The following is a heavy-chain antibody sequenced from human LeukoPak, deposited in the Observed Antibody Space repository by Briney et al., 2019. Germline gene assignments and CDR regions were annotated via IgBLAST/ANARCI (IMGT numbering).Heavy chain of an antibody. V-gene: IGHV1-2*02. CDR2: INPDSGAT. J-gene: IGHJ4*02. D-gene: IGHD7-27*01. CDR3: ARDRTGMPFDY. Sequence: GASVKVSCKASGYTFTGYYMHWVRQAPGQGLEWMGWINPDSGATNYAQKFQGRVTMTGDTSISTAYMELSRLRSDDTAVYYCARDRTGMPFDYWGQGTLVTVTS. CDR1: GYTFTGYY.